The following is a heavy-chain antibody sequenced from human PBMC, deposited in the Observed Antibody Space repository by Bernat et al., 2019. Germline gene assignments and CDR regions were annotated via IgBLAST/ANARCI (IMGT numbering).Heavy chain of an antibody. D-gene: IGHD6-13*01. CDR1: GYSISSGYY. J-gene: IGHJ4*02. Sequence: QVQLQESGPGLVKPSETLSLTCAVSGYSISSGYYWGWIRQPPGKGLEWIGSIHHSGSTYYNPSLKSRVTISVDASKNQFSLKLSSVTAADTAVYYCARERFVIAAAGKPDDYWGQGTLVTVSS. V-gene: IGHV4-38-2*02. CDR3: ARERFVIAAAGKPDDY. CDR2: IHHSGST.